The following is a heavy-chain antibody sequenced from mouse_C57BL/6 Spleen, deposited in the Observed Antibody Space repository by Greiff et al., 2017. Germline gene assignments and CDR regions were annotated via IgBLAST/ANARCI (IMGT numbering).Heavy chain of an antibody. D-gene: IGHD4-1*01. J-gene: IGHJ4*01. Sequence: VQGVESGAELVKPGASVKISCKASGYAFSSYWMNWVKQRPGKGLEWIGQIYPGDGDTNYNGKFKGKATLTADKSSSTAYMQLSSLTSEDSAVYFCARRGGTSRYAMDYWGQGTSVTVSS. CDR1: GYAFSSYW. CDR2: IYPGDGDT. V-gene: IGHV1-80*01. CDR3: ARRGGTSRYAMDY.